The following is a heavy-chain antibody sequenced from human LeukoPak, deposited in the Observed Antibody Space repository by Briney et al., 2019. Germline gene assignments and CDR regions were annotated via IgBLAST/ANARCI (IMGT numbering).Heavy chain of an antibody. D-gene: IGHD3-10*01. Sequence: PSETLSLTCTVSGYFISSGSYWGWIRQPPGKGLEWIGNIYYSGSTYYNASLQSRVTISIDMSKNQFSLKLSSVTAADTAVYYCARHLGERYYYGSGSFGLWGQGTLVTVSS. CDR3: ARHLGERYYYGSGSFGL. J-gene: IGHJ4*02. CDR1: GYFISSGSY. V-gene: IGHV4-38-2*02. CDR2: IYYSGST.